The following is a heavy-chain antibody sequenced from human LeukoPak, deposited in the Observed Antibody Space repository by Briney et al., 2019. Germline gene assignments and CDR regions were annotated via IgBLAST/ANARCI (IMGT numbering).Heavy chain of an antibody. V-gene: IGHV1-2*02. D-gene: IGHD3-22*01. J-gene: IGHJ4*02. CDR3: ARDNDSSGYCADY. Sequence: ASVKVSCKASGYTFTGYYMLWVRQAPGQGLEWMGWINPNSGGTNYAQKFQGRVTMTRDTSISTAYMELSRLRSDDTAVYYCARDNDSSGYCADYWGQGTLVTVSS. CDR1: GYTFTGYY. CDR2: INPNSGGT.